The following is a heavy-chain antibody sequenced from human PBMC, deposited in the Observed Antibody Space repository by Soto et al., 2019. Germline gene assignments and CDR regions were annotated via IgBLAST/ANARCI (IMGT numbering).Heavy chain of an antibody. CDR3: ARDGHCSSTSCSRGYFDY. CDR1: GYTFTSYG. Sequence: ASVKVSCKASGYTFTSYGISWVRQAPGQGLEWMGWISAYNGNTNYAQKLQGRVTMTTDTSTSTAYMELRSLRSDDTAVYYCARDGHCSSTSCSRGYFDYWGQGTLVTVSS. V-gene: IGHV1-18*01. D-gene: IGHD2-2*01. J-gene: IGHJ4*02. CDR2: ISAYNGNT.